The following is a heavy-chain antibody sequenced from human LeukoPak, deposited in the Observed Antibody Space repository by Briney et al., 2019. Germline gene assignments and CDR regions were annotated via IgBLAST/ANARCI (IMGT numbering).Heavy chain of an antibody. CDR3: ARVAVAGLYFDY. V-gene: IGHV3-7*01. CDR1: GFTFSAYW. J-gene: IGHJ4*02. CDR2: IKEDGSDK. Sequence: GGSLRLSCEASGFTFSAYWMSWVRQAPGKGLEWVAIIKEDGSDKHYVDSVKGRFTISRDNAKNSLYLQMNSLRAEDTAVYYCARVAVAGLYFDYWGQGTLVTVSS. D-gene: IGHD6-19*01.